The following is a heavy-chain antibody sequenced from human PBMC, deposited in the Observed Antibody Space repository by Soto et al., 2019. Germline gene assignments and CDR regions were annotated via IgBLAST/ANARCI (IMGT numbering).Heavy chain of an antibody. CDR1: DFSLSGFY. CDR2: ISMSGSYK. V-gene: IGHV3-11*06. J-gene: IGHJ4*02. Sequence: LRISWVGSDFSLSGFYVSWVRQGPGNGLEWLSFISMSGSYKTYAASVEGRFTISRDNVKNILYLQMDSLRVEDKAVYYCASRGDCSHGQCHPFDYWGQGPLVTVSS. CDR3: ASRGDCSHGQCHPFDY. D-gene: IGHD2-8*01.